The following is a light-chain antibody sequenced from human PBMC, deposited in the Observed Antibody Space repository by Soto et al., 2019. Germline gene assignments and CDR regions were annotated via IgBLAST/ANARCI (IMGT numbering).Light chain of an antibody. CDR3: QRRGVWPLT. V-gene: IGKV3-11*01. CDR2: ESS. Sequence: EIVLTQSPATLSLSPGERATLSCRASQSVGTSLAWYQQKSGQAPRLLFYESSNRATYIPARFSASGSGTDFTLTIRCLEPEDFAVYYFQRRGVWPLTFGGGTKVEIK. J-gene: IGKJ4*01. CDR1: QSVGTS.